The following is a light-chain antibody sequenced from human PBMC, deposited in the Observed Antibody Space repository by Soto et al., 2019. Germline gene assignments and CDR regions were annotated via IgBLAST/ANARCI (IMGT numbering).Light chain of an antibody. J-gene: IGKJ5*01. CDR1: QDIGNY. CDR3: QQYYNVPIT. CDR2: DAS. Sequence: DIPLTQSPVTLSASVGDRVTITCQASQDIGNYLNWYQQRPGKAPKLLILDASSLDTGVPSRFSGSGSGTDFTFTISSLQSEDIATYYCQQYYNVPITFGQGTRLEIK. V-gene: IGKV1-33*01.